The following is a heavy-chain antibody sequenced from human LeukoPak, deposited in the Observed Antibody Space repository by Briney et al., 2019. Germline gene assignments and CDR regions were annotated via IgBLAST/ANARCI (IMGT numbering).Heavy chain of an antibody. CDR3: AKGVNYFVLEY. CDR1: GFTFSTYA. CDR2: LSPSGGIT. Sequence: GGSLRLSCAASGFTFSTYAMSWVRQAPGQGLEWVSALSPSGGITYYEDSVKGRFTISRDNSKNTLYLQMNSLSAEDTAVYYCAKGVNYFVLEYWGQGTLVTISS. D-gene: IGHD3-10*02. V-gene: IGHV3-23*01. J-gene: IGHJ4*02.